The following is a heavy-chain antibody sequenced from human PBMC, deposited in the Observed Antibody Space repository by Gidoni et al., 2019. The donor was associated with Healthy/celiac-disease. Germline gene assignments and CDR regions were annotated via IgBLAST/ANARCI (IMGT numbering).Heavy chain of an antibody. CDR3: ARSIAARPGPFGY. Sequence: QVQLVQSGAEVKKPGSSVKVSCKSSGGTVSSYAISWVRQAPGQGLEWMGGIIPIYGTANYAQKFQGRVTITADESTSTAYMELSSLRSEDTAVYYCARSIAARPGPFGYWGKGTLVTVSS. V-gene: IGHV1-69*01. J-gene: IGHJ4*02. CDR1: GGTVSSYA. CDR2: IIPIYGTA. D-gene: IGHD6-6*01.